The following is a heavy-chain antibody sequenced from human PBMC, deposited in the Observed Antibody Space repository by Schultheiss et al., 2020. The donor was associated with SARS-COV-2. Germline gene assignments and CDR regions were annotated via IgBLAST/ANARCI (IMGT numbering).Heavy chain of an antibody. D-gene: IGHD2-15*01. V-gene: IGHV1-2*02. Sequence: ASVKVSCKASGYTFTGYYMHWVRQAPGQGLEWMGWMNPNTGNTGYAQRFQGRVTMTRDTSISTAYMELSRLRSDDTAVYYCASEWVVVAANWWFDPWGQGTLVTVSS. J-gene: IGHJ5*02. CDR1: GYTFTGYY. CDR2: MNPNTGNT. CDR3: ASEWVVVAANWWFDP.